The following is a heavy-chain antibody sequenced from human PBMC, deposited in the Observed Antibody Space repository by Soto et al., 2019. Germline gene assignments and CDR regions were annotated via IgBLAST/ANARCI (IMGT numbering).Heavy chain of an antibody. CDR3: ARESLWFGESWFDP. V-gene: IGHV4-31*03. J-gene: IGHJ5*02. CDR2: IDYSGST. Sequence: QVQLQESGPGLVKPSQTLALTCTVSGGSISSGGYYWNWIRQHPGKGLEWIGHIDYSGSTHYNPALKSRVTLSADAAKTQFSLKLSSVSVADTAVYFCARESLWFGESWFDPWGPGTLVTVSS. D-gene: IGHD3-10*01. CDR1: GGSISSGGYY.